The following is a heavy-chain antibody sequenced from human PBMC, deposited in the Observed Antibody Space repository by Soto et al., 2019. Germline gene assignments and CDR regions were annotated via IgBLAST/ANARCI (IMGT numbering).Heavy chain of an antibody. D-gene: IGHD3-22*01. Sequence: SETLSLTCTVSGVSINSRGYYWGWIRQPPGKGLEWIESMFYSGTTYYNPSLKSRVTLSIDMTNNHVSLILNSVTAADTAVYYCARVGPWVPYYYDSSPYTFENWFDPWGQGTLVTVSS. J-gene: IGHJ5*02. CDR2: MFYSGTT. V-gene: IGHV4-39*02. CDR1: GVSINSRGYY. CDR3: ARVGPWVPYYYDSSPYTFENWFDP.